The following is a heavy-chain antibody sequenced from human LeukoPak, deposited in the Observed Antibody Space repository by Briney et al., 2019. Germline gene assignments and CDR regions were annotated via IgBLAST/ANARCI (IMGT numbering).Heavy chain of an antibody. CDR1: AGSISSYY. Sequence: PSETLSLTCTVSAGSISSYYWSWIRQPPGKGLEWIGYIYYSGSTNYNPSLKSRVTISVDTSKNQFSLKLSSVTAADTAVYYCARDSPDYYDSSGYYHFDYWGQGTLVTVSS. D-gene: IGHD3-22*01. CDR2: IYYSGST. V-gene: IGHV4-59*01. CDR3: ARDSPDYYDSSGYYHFDY. J-gene: IGHJ4*02.